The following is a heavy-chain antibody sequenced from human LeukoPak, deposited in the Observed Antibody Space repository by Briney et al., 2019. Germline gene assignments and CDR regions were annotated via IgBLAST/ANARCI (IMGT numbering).Heavy chain of an antibody. V-gene: IGHV4-39*07. D-gene: IGHD6-19*01. Sequence: PSETLSLTCTVSGGSISSSSYYWGWIRQPPGKGLEWIGSIYYSGSTYYNPSLKSRVTISVDTSKNQFSLKLSSVTAADTAVYYCARDRESSGFSTLWSPSYSFDLWGRGTLVTVSS. J-gene: IGHJ2*01. CDR1: GGSISSSSYY. CDR3: ARDRESSGFSTLWSPSYSFDL. CDR2: IYYSGST.